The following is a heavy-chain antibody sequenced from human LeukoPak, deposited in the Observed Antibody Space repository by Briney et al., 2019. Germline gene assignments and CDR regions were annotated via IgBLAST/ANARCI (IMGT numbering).Heavy chain of an antibody. Sequence: ASVKVSCKASGYTFTGYYMHWVRQAPGQGLEWMGWISAYNGNTNYAQKLQGGVTMTTDTSTSTAYMELRSLRSDDTAVYYCARGGNWNFQTDYYYYYYMDVWGKGTTVTVSS. CDR3: ARGGNWNFQTDYYYYYYMDV. D-gene: IGHD1-7*01. J-gene: IGHJ6*03. CDR1: GYTFTGYY. CDR2: ISAYNGNT. V-gene: IGHV1-18*04.